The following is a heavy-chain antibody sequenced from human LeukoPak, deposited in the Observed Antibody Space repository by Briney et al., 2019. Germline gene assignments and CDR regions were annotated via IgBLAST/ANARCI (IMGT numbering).Heavy chain of an antibody. J-gene: IGHJ4*02. CDR3: ARGRGTMIVAHFDY. CDR1: GGSFSGYY. Sequence: SETPSLTCAVYGGSFSGYYWGWIRPPPGKGLEWIGEINHSGSTNYNPSLKSRVTISVDTSKNQFSLKLSSVTAADTAVYYCARGRGTMIVAHFDYWGQGTLVTVSS. D-gene: IGHD3-22*01. CDR2: INHSGST. V-gene: IGHV4-34*01.